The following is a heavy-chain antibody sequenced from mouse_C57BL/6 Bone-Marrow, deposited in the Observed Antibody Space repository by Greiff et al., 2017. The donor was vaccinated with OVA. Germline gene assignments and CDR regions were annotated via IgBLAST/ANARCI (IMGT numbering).Heavy chain of an antibody. CDR1: GYTFTSYW. J-gene: IGHJ4*01. V-gene: IGHV1-7*01. CDR2: INPSSGYT. Sequence: QVQLQQSGAELAKPGASVKLSCKASGYTFTSYWMHWVKQRPGRGLEWIGYINPSSGYTKYNQKFKDKATLTADKSSSTAYMQLSSLTYEDSAVDVYARRQVYYGDLYAMDYWGQGTSVTVSS. CDR3: ARRQVYYGDLYAMDY. D-gene: IGHD2-13*01.